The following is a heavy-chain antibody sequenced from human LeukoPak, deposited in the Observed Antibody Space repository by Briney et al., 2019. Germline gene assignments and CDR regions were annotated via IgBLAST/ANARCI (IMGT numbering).Heavy chain of an antibody. Sequence: SETLSLTCTVSGYSISSGYYWGWIRQPPGKGLEWIGTMYHSGSTYYTPSLRSRVSISVDTSTNEVSLRLTSVTAADTAVYFCAGAPRQSSYYDSWGQGTLVIISS. V-gene: IGHV4-38-2*02. CDR3: AGAPRQSSYYDS. CDR2: MYHSGST. D-gene: IGHD3-10*01. CDR1: GYSISSGYY. J-gene: IGHJ5*01.